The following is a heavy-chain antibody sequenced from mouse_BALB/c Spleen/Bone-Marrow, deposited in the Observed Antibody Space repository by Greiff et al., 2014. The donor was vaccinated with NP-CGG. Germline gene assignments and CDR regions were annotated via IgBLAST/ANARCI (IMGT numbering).Heavy chain of an antibody. D-gene: IGHD4-1*01. Sequence: VQLQQSGAELVKPGASVKLSCKASGYTFTSYYMYWVKQRPGQGLEWIGEINPSNGGTXXXEKXXXXAXLTVDKSSSTAYMQLSSLTSEDSAVYYCTRGRTWDFDYWGQGTTLTVSS. V-gene: IGHV1S81*02. CDR3: TRGRTWDFDY. CDR2: INPSNGGT. CDR1: GYTFTSYY. J-gene: IGHJ2*01.